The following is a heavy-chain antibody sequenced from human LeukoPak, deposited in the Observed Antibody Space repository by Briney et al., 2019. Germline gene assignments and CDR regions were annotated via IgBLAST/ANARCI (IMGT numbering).Heavy chain of an antibody. J-gene: IGHJ6*03. Sequence: PSETLSLTCTVSGGSISSSSYYWGWIRQPPGKGLEWIGTIYYSGSTYYNPSLKSRVTISVDTSKNQFSLKLSSVTAADTAVYYCARGCEGNFERYYYYYMDVWGKGTTVTVSS. D-gene: IGHD4-23*01. CDR2: IYYSGST. V-gene: IGHV4-39*07. CDR1: GGSISSSSYY. CDR3: ARGCEGNFERYYYYYMDV.